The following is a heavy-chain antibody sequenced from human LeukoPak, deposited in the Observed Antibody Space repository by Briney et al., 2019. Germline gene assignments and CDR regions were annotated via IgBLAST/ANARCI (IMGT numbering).Heavy chain of an antibody. D-gene: IGHD2-2*01. CDR2: ISYDGSNK. Sequence: PGRSLRLSCAASGFTFSSYAMHWVRQAPGKGLEWVAVISYDGSNKYYADSVKGRFTISRDNSKNTLYLQMNSLRAEDTAVYYCARPQGYCSSTSCPWGAFDIWGQGTMVTVSS. CDR3: ARPQGYCSSTSCPWGAFDI. J-gene: IGHJ3*02. CDR1: GFTFSSYA. V-gene: IGHV3-30-3*01.